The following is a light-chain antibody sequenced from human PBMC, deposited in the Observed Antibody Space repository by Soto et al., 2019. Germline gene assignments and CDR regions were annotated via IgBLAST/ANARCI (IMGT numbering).Light chain of an antibody. J-gene: IGKJ1*01. CDR3: QQYSSFPRT. CDR2: DAS. CDR1: QTIGSW. Sequence: GDRVTITCRAGQTIGSWLAWYQQKPGKAPELLIYDASTLEGGVPSRFSGSGSGTEFSLTITSLQPDDFATFYCQQYSSFPRTFGQGTKVEIK. V-gene: IGKV1-5*01.